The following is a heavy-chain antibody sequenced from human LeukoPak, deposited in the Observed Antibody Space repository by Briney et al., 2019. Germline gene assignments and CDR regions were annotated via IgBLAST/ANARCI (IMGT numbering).Heavy chain of an antibody. Sequence: GGSLTLSCTASGLTFTSYAMSWVRLAPGKGLEWVSAISGSGGSTYYADSVKGRFTISRDNSKNTLYLQMNSLRAEDTAVYYCAKLYGSGSYYHPNDYWGQGTLVTVSS. CDR1: GLTFTSYA. V-gene: IGHV3-23*01. D-gene: IGHD3-10*01. J-gene: IGHJ4*02. CDR3: AKLYGSGSYYHPNDY. CDR2: ISGSGGST.